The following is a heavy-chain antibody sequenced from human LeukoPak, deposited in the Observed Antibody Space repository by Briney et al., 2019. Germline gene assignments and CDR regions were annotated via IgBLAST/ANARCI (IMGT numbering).Heavy chain of an antibody. Sequence: SETLSLTCTVSVGSISTYYWSWIRRPPGKGLEWIGYIYYTGSPTYNPSLRSQFTISIDTPKNQFSLKLNSVTAADTAAYYCARVARGPVELWGQGTLVTVSS. J-gene: IGHJ4*02. CDR2: IYYTGSP. V-gene: IGHV4-59*01. CDR1: VGSISTYY. CDR3: ARVARGPVEL. D-gene: IGHD1-7*01.